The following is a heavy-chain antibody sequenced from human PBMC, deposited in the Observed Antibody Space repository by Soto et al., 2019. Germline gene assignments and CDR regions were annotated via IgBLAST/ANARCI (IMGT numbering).Heavy chain of an antibody. Sequence: SVKVSCKASGYTFTSYAMHCVRQAPGQMLELMVLINAGNGXTXXXXXXXGXXXXTXDTXXSTXXXXXXXXXXXXTAVYYCARVGTPADPWGQGTLVTGSS. CDR2: INAGNGXT. CDR3: ARVGTPADP. CDR1: GYTFTSYA. J-gene: IGHJ5*02. V-gene: IGHV1-3*01.